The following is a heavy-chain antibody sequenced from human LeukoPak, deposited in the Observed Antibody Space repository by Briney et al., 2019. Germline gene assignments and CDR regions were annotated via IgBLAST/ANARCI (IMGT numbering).Heavy chain of an antibody. D-gene: IGHD3-22*01. CDR2: INHSGST. CDR1: GGSFSGYY. J-gene: IGHJ6*02. Sequence: SETLSLTCAVYGGSFSGYYWSWIRQPPGKGLKWIGEINHSGSTNYNPSLKSRVTISVDTSKNQFSLKLSSVTAADTAVYYCARGRITMIVVVPYYYGMDVWGQGTTVTVSS. CDR3: ARGRITMIVVVPYYYGMDV. V-gene: IGHV4-34*01.